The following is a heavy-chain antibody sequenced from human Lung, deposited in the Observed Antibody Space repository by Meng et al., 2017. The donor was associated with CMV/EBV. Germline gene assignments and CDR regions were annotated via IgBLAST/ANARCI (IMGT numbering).Heavy chain of an antibody. Sequence: QVQLGESGPETVKPPETLSLTCAVSGDSITNHNWWAWVRQPPGKGLEWIGEIPHRGSSAYNPSLKSRVSMSIDKSKNQFSLKLTSVTAADTAVYHCLRRSGGSVWGQGTLVTVSS. D-gene: IGHD3-10*01. CDR2: IPHRGSS. CDR1: GDSITNHNW. V-gene: IGHV4-4*03. CDR3: LRRSGGSV. J-gene: IGHJ1*01.